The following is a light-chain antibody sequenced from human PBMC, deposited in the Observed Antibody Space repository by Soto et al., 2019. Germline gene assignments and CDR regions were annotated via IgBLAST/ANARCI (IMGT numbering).Light chain of an antibody. CDR2: GAS. V-gene: IGKV3-20*01. Sequence: IVMTQSPATRSVSPGERAAFSCRASQSVSGNLAWYQQKPGQAPRLLMYGASITTSGIPDRFSGSVSGTDCTLTISRLEKEDGAVYDCQQSVRSPWTFGQGTKVDI. CDR3: QQSVRSPWT. CDR1: QSVSGN. J-gene: IGKJ1*01.